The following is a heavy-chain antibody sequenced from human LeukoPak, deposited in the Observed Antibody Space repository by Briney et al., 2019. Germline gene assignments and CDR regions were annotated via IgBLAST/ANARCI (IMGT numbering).Heavy chain of an antibody. J-gene: IGHJ4*02. CDR3: ARALGSSDSDY. D-gene: IGHD2-2*01. CDR1: GFTFGDYA. CDR2: IEPDGSKK. V-gene: IGHV3-7*01. Sequence: PGGSLRLSCTASGFTFGDYAMTWVRQAPGKGLEWVANIEPDGSKKYYVDSVRGRFTIFRDNAKNSVYLQMNSLRADDTAVYYCARALGSSDSDYWGQGTLVTVSS.